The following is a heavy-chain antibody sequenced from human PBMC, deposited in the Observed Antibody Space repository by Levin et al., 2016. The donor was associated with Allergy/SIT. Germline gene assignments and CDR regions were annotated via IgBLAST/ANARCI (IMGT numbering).Heavy chain of an antibody. D-gene: IGHD3-10*01. J-gene: IGHJ3*02. CDR2: IYYSDNT. V-gene: IGHV4-61*01. Sequence: SETLSLTCTVSGGSVSSGSYFWSWIRQPPGKGLEWIGHIYYSDNTKYNASLKSRVTISRDTSKNQFSLKLTSVTAADTAVYYCARKRLVRGLIGPFDIWGQGTMVTVSS. CDR3: ARKRLVRGLIGPFDI. CDR1: GGSVSSGSYF.